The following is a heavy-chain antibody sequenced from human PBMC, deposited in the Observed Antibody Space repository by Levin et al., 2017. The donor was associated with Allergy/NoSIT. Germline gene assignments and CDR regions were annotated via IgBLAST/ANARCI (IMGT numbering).Heavy chain of an antibody. Sequence: GESLKISCAASGFTFSSYAMSWVRQAPGKGLEWVSAITGSGGSTDYADSVKGRFTISRDNSKNTLYLQMNSLRAEDKAVYYCETFGYCSGGSCYSNAFDIWGQGTMVTVSS. CDR3: ETFGYCSGGSCYSNAFDI. CDR1: GFTFSSYA. D-gene: IGHD2-15*01. V-gene: IGHV3-23*01. CDR2: ITGSGGST. J-gene: IGHJ3*02.